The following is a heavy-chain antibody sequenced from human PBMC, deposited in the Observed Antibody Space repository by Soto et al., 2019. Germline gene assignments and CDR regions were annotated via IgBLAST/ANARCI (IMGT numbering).Heavy chain of an antibody. CDR3: ANQRGGYDRDFDY. J-gene: IGHJ4*02. Sequence: GGSLSLSCAASGFPVTSNYMSWVRQAPEKGLEWVSVVYSDGSTYYEDSVKGRFTISRDNSKNTLYLQMNSLRAEDTAVYYCANQRGGYDRDFDYWGQGTLVTVSS. CDR2: VYSDGST. V-gene: IGHV3-66*01. CDR1: GFPVTSNY. D-gene: IGHD5-12*01.